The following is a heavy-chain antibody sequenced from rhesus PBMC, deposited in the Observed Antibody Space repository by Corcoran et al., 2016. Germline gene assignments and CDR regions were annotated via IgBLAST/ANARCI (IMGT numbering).Heavy chain of an antibody. CDR2: IYGSSGST. Sequence: QVQLQESGPGLVKPSETLSLTCAVSGGSISGGYDWSWIRQPPGTGLEWIGYIYGSSGSTNTNPSLKIRVTISKDTSKNQFSLKLSSVTAADTAVYFCARSTVADSWYFDIWGPGTPITISS. CDR1: GGSISGGYD. CDR3: ARSTVADSWYFDI. J-gene: IGHJ2*01. D-gene: IGHD4-29*01. V-gene: IGHV4-76*01.